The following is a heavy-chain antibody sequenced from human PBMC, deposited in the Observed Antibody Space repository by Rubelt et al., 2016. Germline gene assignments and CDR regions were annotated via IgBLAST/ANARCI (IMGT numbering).Heavy chain of an antibody. CDR1: GGSFSGYY. D-gene: IGHD3-22*01. CDR2: INHSGST. CDR3: GRGPLEDSSGGDDY. Sequence: QVQLQQWGAGLLKPSETLSLTCAVYGGSFSGYYWSWIRQPPGKGLEWIGEINHSGSTNYNPCRMCRATCSVETSKNQCSRKLGRVTAADTAGYDCGRGPLEDSSGGDDYWGQGTLVTVSS. J-gene: IGHJ4*02. V-gene: IGHV4-34*01.